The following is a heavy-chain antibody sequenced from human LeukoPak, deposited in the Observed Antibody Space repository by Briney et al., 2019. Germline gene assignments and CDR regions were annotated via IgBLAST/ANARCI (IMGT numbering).Heavy chain of an antibody. D-gene: IGHD3-3*01. CDR1: GFVFTGYY. V-gene: IGHV1-2*02. CDR3: ARDGSGFSPYWYFDL. CDR2: MNPGTGTI. Sequence: ASVKVSCKASGFVFTGYYMHWVRQAPGQGLEWMGWMNPGTGTIKYSQKFQGRVTMSRDTSSTTAYMELNRLTSDDTAVYYCARDGSGFSPYWYFDLWGRGTLVTVSS. J-gene: IGHJ2*01.